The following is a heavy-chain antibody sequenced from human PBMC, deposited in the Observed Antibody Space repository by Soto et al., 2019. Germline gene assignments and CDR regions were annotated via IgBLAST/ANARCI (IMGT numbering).Heavy chain of an antibody. J-gene: IGHJ5*02. CDR2: IYQSGVT. V-gene: IGHV4-30-2*01. Sequence: SESLSLTCNMSGDSYSISTYSWSWIRQPPGKALQWIGFIYQSGVTSYNPSLASRVSISLDRSNNQCSLKLKSVTAADTAVYFCAGMPYTSGLRFDPWGPGTLVTVSS. CDR3: AGMPYTSGLRFDP. D-gene: IGHD6-19*01. CDR1: GDSYSISTYS.